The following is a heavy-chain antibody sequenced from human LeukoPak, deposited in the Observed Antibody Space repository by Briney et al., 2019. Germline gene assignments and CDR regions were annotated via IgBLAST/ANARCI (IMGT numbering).Heavy chain of an antibody. V-gene: IGHV4-30-2*01. CDR3: ARGGAPPFDI. CDR2: IYHSGST. Sequence: PSETLSLTCTVSGGSISSGGYYWSWIRQPPGKGLEWIGYIYHSGSTYYNPSLKSRVTISVDRSKNQFSLKLSSVTAADTAVYYCARGGAPPFDIWGQGTMVTVSS. J-gene: IGHJ3*02. CDR1: GGSISSGGYY.